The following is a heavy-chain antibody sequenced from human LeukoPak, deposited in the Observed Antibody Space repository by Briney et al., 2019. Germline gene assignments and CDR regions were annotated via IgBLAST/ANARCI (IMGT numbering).Heavy chain of an antibody. D-gene: IGHD4-17*01. CDR3: ARAPGGYGIDY. Sequence: SETLSLTCAVYGGSFSGYYWSWIRQPPGKWLEWIGEINHSGSTNYNPSLKSRVTISVDTSKNQFSLKLSSVTAADTAVYYCARAPGGYGIDYWAQGTLVTVSS. CDR2: INHSGST. CDR1: GGSFSGYY. V-gene: IGHV4-34*01. J-gene: IGHJ4*02.